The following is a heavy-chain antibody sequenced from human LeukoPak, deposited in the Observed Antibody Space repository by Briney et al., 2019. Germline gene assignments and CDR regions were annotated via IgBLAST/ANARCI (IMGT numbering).Heavy chain of an antibody. D-gene: IGHD2-2*01. Sequence: PGGSLRLSCAASGFTFSSYGMHWVRQAPGKGLEWVAVIWYDGSNKYYADSVKGRFTISRDNSKNTLYLQMNSLRAEDTAVYYCAKEARSSTSCYANWGQGTLVTVSS. J-gene: IGHJ4*02. V-gene: IGHV3-33*06. CDR3: AKEARSSTSCYAN. CDR2: IWYDGSNK. CDR1: GFTFSSYG.